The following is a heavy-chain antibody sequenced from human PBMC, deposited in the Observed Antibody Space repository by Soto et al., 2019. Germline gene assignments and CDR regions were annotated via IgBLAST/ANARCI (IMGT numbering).Heavy chain of an antibody. J-gene: IGHJ4*02. CDR2: ISGSGGST. Sequence: GGSLRLSCAASGFTFSSYAMSWVRQAPGKWLEWVSAISGSGGSTYYADSVKGRFTISRDNSKNTLHLQMNSLRAEDTAVYYCAKSSHIVVVTAIIDYWGQGXLVTVYS. D-gene: IGHD2-21*02. V-gene: IGHV3-23*01. CDR1: GFTFSSYA. CDR3: AKSSHIVVVTAIIDY.